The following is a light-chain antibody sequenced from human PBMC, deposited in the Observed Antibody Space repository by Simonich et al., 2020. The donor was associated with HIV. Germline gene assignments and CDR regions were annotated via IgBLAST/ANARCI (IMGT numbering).Light chain of an antibody. CDR3: SSYTSSTTEV. CDR2: DVR. CDR1: SSDIGGYND. Sequence: QSALTQPASVSGSPGQSITISCTGTSSDIGGYNDVSWYQQHPGKAPKLIIYDVRKRPSGVSTRFSGSKSGNSASLTISGLQAEDEADYYCSSYTSSTTEVFGGGTKLTVL. J-gene: IGLJ3*02. V-gene: IGLV2-14*03.